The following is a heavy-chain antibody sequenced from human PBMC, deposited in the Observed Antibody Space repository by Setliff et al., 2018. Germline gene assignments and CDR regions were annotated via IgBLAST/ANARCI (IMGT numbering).Heavy chain of an antibody. CDR2: INPNSGGT. Sequence: ASVKVSCKASGYTFTGYYMHWVRQAPGQGLEWMGWINPNSGGTNYAQKFQGWVTMTRDTSISTAYMELSRLRSDDTAVYYCVRDLLYSGSYFGYYYGMDVWGQGTTVTVSS. D-gene: IGHD1-26*01. J-gene: IGHJ6*02. CDR3: VRDLLYSGSYFGYYYGMDV. CDR1: GYTFTGYY. V-gene: IGHV1-2*04.